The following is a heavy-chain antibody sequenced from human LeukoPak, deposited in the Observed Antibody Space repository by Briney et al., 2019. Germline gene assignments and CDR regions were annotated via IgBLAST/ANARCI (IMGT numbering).Heavy chain of an antibody. Sequence: VASVKVSCKASGYTFTNYGFSWVRQAPGQGLEWMGWISGYTGNTNYAQKFQGRVTVTTDTSTSTAYMEVRSLRSDDTAVYYCARDIPDSSSYFDYWGQGTLVTVSS. V-gene: IGHV1-18*01. CDR2: ISGYTGNT. J-gene: IGHJ4*02. CDR3: ARDIPDSSSYFDY. CDR1: GYTFTNYG. D-gene: IGHD3-10*01.